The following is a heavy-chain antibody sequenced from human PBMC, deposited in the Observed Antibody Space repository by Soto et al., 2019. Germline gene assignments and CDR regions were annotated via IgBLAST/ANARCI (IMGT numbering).Heavy chain of an antibody. V-gene: IGHV3-33*01. Sequence: GGSLRLSCAASGFTFSSYGMHWVRQAPGKGLEWVAVIWYDGSNKYYADSVKGRFTISRDNSKNTLYLQMNSLRAEDTAVYYCARMSIDVVVVAATSSFDYWGQGTLVTVSS. D-gene: IGHD2-15*01. CDR3: ARMSIDVVVVAATSSFDY. CDR2: IWYDGSNK. J-gene: IGHJ4*02. CDR1: GFTFSSYG.